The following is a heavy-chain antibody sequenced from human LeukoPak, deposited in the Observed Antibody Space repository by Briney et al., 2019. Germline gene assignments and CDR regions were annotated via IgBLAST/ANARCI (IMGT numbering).Heavy chain of an antibody. V-gene: IGHV4-30-2*01. D-gene: IGHD1-26*01. CDR3: AGSRRYYYYMDV. CDR2: IFHSGNT. CDR1: GGSISSGGYS. Sequence: PSETLSLTCAVSGGSISSGGYSWSWIRQPPGKGLEWVAYIFHSGNTYYNPSLKSRVTISVDRSKNQFSLKLSSVTAADTAVYYCAGSRRYYYYMDVWGKGTTVTVSS. J-gene: IGHJ6*03.